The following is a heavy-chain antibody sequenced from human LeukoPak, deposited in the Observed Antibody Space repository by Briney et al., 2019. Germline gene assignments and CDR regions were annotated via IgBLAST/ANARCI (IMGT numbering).Heavy chain of an antibody. V-gene: IGHV4-34*01. CDR2: INHSGST. CDR1: GGSFSGYY. CDR3: ASFGRSRNYYYYYMDV. D-gene: IGHD3-10*01. Sequence: SETLSLTCAVYGGSFSGYYWSWTRQPPGKGLEWIGEINHSGSTNYNPSLKSRVTISVDTSKNQFSLKLSSVTAADTAVYYCASFGRSRNYYYYYMDVWGKGTTVTVSS. J-gene: IGHJ6*03.